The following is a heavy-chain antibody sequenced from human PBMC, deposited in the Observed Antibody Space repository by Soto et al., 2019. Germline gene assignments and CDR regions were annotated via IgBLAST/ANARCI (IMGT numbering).Heavy chain of an antibody. J-gene: IGHJ6*02. CDR1: GYTFTSYG. Sequence: ASVKVSCKASGYTFTSYGISWVRQAPGQGLEWMGWISAYNGNTNYAQKLQGRVTMTTDTSTSTAYMELRSLRSDDTAVYYCAGAAAADRWGFYYYGMDVWGQGTTVTVSS. CDR2: ISAYNGNT. V-gene: IGHV1-18*04. D-gene: IGHD6-13*01. CDR3: AGAAAADRWGFYYYGMDV.